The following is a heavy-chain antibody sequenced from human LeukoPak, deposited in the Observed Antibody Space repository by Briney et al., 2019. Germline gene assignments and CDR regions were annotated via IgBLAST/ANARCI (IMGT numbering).Heavy chain of an antibody. CDR3: AKRRYDSSGHFDS. V-gene: IGHV3-23*01. J-gene: IGHJ4*02. Sequence: GGSLRLSCAASGFTLSSYAMSWVRQAPGKGLEWVSAISGSGSYTDYADSVKGRFTISKDISKNTLYMRMSSLRAEDAAVYYCAKRRYDSSGHFDSWGQGTLVTVSS. CDR2: ISGSGSYT. CDR1: GFTLSSYA. D-gene: IGHD3-22*01.